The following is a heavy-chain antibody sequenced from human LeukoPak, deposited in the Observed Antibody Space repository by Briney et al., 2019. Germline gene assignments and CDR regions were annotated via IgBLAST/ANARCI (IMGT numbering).Heavy chain of an antibody. D-gene: IGHD2-15*01. Sequence: GGSLRLSCAASGFTFSTYTMSWVRQVPGKGLEWVSAINSGGGTYYADSVKGRFTISRDNSKNTLYLQMNSLRAEDTAVYYCANWGTHEKAANARFDYWGQGTLVTVSS. CDR3: ANWGTHEKAANARFDY. CDR2: INSGGGT. J-gene: IGHJ4*02. V-gene: IGHV3-23*01. CDR1: GFTFSTYT.